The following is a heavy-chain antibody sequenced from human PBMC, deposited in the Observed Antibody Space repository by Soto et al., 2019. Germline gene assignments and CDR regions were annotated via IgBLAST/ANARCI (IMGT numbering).Heavy chain of an antibody. V-gene: IGHV3-74*01. D-gene: IGHD4-17*01. Sequence: GGSLRLSCAASGFTFSSYWMHWVRQAPGKGLVWVSRINSDGGSTSYADSVKGRFTISRDNAKNTLYLQMNSLRAEDTAVYYCARAYFYGDYYFDYWGQGTLVTVSS. CDR2: INSDGGST. CDR3: ARAYFYGDYYFDY. J-gene: IGHJ4*02. CDR1: GFTFSSYW.